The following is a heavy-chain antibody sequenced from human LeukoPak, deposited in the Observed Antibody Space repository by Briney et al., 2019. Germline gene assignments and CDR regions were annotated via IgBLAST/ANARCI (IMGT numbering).Heavy chain of an antibody. D-gene: IGHD6-19*01. CDR1: GFTFNSCA. Sequence: GGSLRLSCAASGFTFNSCAMHWVRQAPGKGLEWVAVISSDGSNNYYADSVKGRFTISRDNSKNTLYLQVNSLRAEDTAVYYCARDRYSSGWYGDFDCWGQGTLVTVSS. J-gene: IGHJ4*02. CDR3: ARDRYSSGWYGDFDC. CDR2: ISSDGSNN. V-gene: IGHV3-30-3*01.